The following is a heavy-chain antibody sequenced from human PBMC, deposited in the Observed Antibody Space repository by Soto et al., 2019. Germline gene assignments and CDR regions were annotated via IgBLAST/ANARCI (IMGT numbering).Heavy chain of an antibody. CDR3: ATQKSLVVPAANWLDP. CDR2: FDPEDGET. V-gene: IGHV1-24*01. Sequence: ASVKVSCKVSGYTLTELSMHWVRQAPGKGLEWMGGFDPEDGETIYAQKFQGRVTMTEDTSTDTAYMELSRLRSEDTAVYYCATQKSLVVPAANWLDPWGQGTMVTVYS. D-gene: IGHD2-2*01. J-gene: IGHJ5*02. CDR1: GYTLTELS.